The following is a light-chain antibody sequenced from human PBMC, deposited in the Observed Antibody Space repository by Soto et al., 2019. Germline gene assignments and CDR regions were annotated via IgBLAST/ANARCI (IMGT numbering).Light chain of an antibody. Sequence: IVLPQSPGTLSLSPGDRATLSCRASQSVSNRYFAWYQQKPGQAPRLLIYDASNRATGIPARFSGSGSGTDFTLTISSLEPEDFAVYYCQQRSYWPTFGQGTKVDI. V-gene: IGKV3D-20*02. CDR3: QQRSYWPT. CDR1: QSVSNRY. J-gene: IGKJ1*01. CDR2: DAS.